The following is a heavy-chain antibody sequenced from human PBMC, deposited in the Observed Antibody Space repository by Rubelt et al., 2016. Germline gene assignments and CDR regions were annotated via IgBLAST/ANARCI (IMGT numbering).Heavy chain of an antibody. Sequence: SSTSYWIGWVRQMPGKGLAWMGIIYPGDSDTRYSPSFQGQVTISADKSISTAYLQWSSLKASDTAMYYCARQVRIAVAWNAFDIWGQGTMVTVSS. CDR1: SSTSYW. CDR2: IYPGDSDT. D-gene: IGHD6-19*01. J-gene: IGHJ3*02. CDR3: ARQVRIAVAWNAFDI. V-gene: IGHV5-51*01.